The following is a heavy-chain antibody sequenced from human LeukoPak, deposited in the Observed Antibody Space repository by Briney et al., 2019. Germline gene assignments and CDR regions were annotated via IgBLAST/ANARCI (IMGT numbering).Heavy chain of an antibody. D-gene: IGHD6-6*01. Sequence: GAAVTVSFTGSGYTFTIYGIGMGRQGPGQGMGWVGWISAYNGNTNYAQKLQGSVTMTTDTYTSTAYMELRSLRSDDTAVYYCARGKAASPKPYFDYWGQGTLVTVSS. CDR3: ARGKAASPKPYFDY. J-gene: IGHJ4*02. CDR2: ISAYNGNT. CDR1: GYTFTIYG. V-gene: IGHV1-18*01.